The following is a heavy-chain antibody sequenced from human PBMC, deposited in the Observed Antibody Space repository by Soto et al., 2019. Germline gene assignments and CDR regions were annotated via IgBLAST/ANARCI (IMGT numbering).Heavy chain of an antibody. CDR3: ARTPLFRSSWYPEAFDI. D-gene: IGHD6-13*01. CDR2: INPSGGST. Sequence: GASVKVSCKASGYTFTSYYMHWVRQAPGQGLEWMGIINPSGGSTSYAQKFQGRVTMTRDTSTSTVYMELSSLRSEDTAVYYCARTPLFRSSWYPEAFDIWGQGTMVTVSS. CDR1: GYTFTSYY. V-gene: IGHV1-46*01. J-gene: IGHJ3*02.